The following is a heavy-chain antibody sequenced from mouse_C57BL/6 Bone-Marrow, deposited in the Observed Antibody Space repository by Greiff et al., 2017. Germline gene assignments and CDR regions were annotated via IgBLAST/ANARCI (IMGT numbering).Heavy chain of an antibody. J-gene: IGHJ4*01. CDR3: ARRGSWLRRLYYAMDY. Sequence: EVPLQQSGPELVKPGASVKIPCKASGYTFTDYNMDWVKQSHGKSLEWIGDINPNNGGTIYNQKFKGKATLTVDKSSSTAYMELRSLTSEDTAVYYCARRGSWLRRLYYAMDYWGQGTSVTVSS. CDR2: INPNNGGT. V-gene: IGHV1-18*01. D-gene: IGHD2-2*01. CDR1: GYTFTDYN.